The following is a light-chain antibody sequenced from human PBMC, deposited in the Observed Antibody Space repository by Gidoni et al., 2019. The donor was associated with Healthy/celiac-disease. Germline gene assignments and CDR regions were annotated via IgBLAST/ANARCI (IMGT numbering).Light chain of an antibody. V-gene: IGLV2-23*01. CDR1: SSDFGSYNL. J-gene: IGLJ2*01. CDR3: CSYAGSSTRVV. CDR2: EGS. Sequence: QSALTQPASVSGSPGQSITISCTGTSSDFGSYNLVSWYQHHPGKAPKLMIYEGSKRPSGVSNRFSGSKSGNTASLTISGLQAEDEADYYCCSYAGSSTRVVFGGGTKLTVL.